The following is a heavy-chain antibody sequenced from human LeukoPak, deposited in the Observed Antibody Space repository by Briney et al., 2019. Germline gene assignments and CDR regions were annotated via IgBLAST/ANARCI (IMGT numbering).Heavy chain of an antibody. V-gene: IGHV3-30-3*01. CDR3: ARGRGGAFDI. CDR1: GFTFSSYA. Sequence: GRSLRLSCAASGFTFSSYAMHWVRQAPGKGLEWVAAISYDGSNKYYADSVKGRFTISRDNSKNTLYLQMNSLRAEDTAVYYCARGRGGAFDIWGQGTMVTVSS. D-gene: IGHD3-16*01. J-gene: IGHJ3*02. CDR2: ISYDGSNK.